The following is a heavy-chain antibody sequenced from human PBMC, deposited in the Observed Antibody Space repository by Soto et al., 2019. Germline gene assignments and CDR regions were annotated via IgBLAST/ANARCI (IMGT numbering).Heavy chain of an antibody. CDR1: GGTFSSYA. D-gene: IGHD6-6*01. CDR3: ARLLEYSSSSGGRYFDY. J-gene: IGHJ4*02. Sequence: AVKVSCKASGGTFSSYAISWVRQAPGQGLEWMGGIIPIFGTANYAQKFQGRVTITADESTSTAYMELSSLRSEDTAVYYCARLLEYSSSSGGRYFDYWGQGTLVTVSS. V-gene: IGHV1-69*13. CDR2: IIPIFGTA.